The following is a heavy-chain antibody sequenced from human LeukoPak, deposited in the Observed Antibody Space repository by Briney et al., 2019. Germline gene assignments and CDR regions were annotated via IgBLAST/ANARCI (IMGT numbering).Heavy chain of an antibody. J-gene: IGHJ6*02. CDR3: ARSRTNPYGDYSKKNYYYYGMDV. Sequence: PGGSLRLSCAASGFTFSSYAMHWVRQAPGKGLEWVAVISYDGSNKYYADSVKGRFTISRDNSKNTLYLQMNSLRAEDTAVYYCARSRTNPYGDYSKKNYYYYGMDVWGQGTTVTVSS. CDR2: ISYDGSNK. CDR1: GFTFSSYA. V-gene: IGHV3-30-3*01. D-gene: IGHD4-17*01.